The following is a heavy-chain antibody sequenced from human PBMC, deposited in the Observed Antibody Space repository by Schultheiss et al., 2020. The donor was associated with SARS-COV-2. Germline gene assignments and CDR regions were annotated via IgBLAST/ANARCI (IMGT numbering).Heavy chain of an antibody. J-gene: IGHJ5*02. Sequence: SVKVSCKASGGTFSSYAISWVRQAPGQGLEWMGGIIPIFGTANYAQKFQGRVTITADESTSTAYMELSSLRSEDTAVYYCAREPQPVFGVGDVFDPWGQGTLVTVSS. CDR3: AREPQPVFGVGDVFDP. D-gene: IGHD3-3*01. CDR1: GGTFSSYA. CDR2: IIPIFGTA. V-gene: IGHV1-69*13.